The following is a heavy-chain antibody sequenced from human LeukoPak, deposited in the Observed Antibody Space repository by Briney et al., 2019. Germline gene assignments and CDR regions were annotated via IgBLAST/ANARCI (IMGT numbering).Heavy chain of an antibody. V-gene: IGHV1-46*03. D-gene: IGHD6-13*01. CDR1: GYTFTSYY. CDR2: INPSGGST. Sequence: ASVKVSCKASGYTFTSYYMHWVRQAPGQGLEWMGIINPSGGSTSYAQKFQGRVTMTRDTSTSTVYMELSSLRSEDTAVYYCARDPSTGIAAAGGIDWFDYCGQGTLVTVSS. CDR3: ARDPSTGIAAAGGIDWFDY. J-gene: IGHJ4*02.